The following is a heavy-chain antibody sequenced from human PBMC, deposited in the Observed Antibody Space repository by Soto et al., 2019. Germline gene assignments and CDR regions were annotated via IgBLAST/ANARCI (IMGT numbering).Heavy chain of an antibody. CDR2: MKSNTDGGTS. D-gene: IGHD6-19*01. J-gene: IGHJ4*02. CDR1: GFTVSNTW. CDR3: TTDGGTVPQWLYFDY. V-gene: IGHV3-15*01. Sequence: PGGSLRLSCAASGFTVSNTWMNWVRQAPGKGLEWVGLMKSNTDGGTSDYAAPVKGRFTISRDNSKNTLYLQMTSLKTEDTDVYYCTTDGGTVPQWLYFDYWGRGTLVTVSS.